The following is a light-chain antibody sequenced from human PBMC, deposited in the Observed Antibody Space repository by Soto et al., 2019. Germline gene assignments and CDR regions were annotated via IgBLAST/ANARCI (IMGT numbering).Light chain of an antibody. V-gene: IGKV3-15*01. CDR3: QQYNNWPRT. CDR2: GAS. J-gene: IGKJ1*01. CDR1: QSVRST. Sequence: EIVMTQFPATLSVSPGEKATLSCRASQSVRSTLAWYQQKPGQAPRLLIYGASTRATGIPARFSGSGSGTEFTLTISSLQSEDFAVYYCQQYNNWPRTFGQGTKV.